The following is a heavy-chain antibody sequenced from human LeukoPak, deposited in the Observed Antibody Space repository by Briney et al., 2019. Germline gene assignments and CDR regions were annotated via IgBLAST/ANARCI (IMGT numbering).Heavy chain of an antibody. CDR2: INQDGGEK. Sequence: GGSLRLSCAASGFTFSSYAMHWVRQAPGKGLEWVANINQDGGEKFYVDSVKGRFTISRDDAKNSLYLQMNSLRAEDTAMYYCARDIVVVPATFDYWGQGTLVSVSS. CDR1: GFTFSSYA. V-gene: IGHV3-7*01. J-gene: IGHJ4*02. D-gene: IGHD2-2*01. CDR3: ARDIVVVPATFDY.